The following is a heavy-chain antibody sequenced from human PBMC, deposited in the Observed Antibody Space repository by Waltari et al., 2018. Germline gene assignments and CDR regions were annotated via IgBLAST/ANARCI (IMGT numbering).Heavy chain of an antibody. Sequence: QVQLQESGPGLVKPSETLSLICSVSGDSITNYYWSWVRQPPGKGLEWIGSIAYSGSHRHKPALKGRSTMSVDTSKEQFALRLGAVTGADTAICYCERSYDFWSGYPLHYWSQGTLVTVSS. D-gene: IGHD3-3*01. J-gene: IGHJ4*02. CDR1: GDSITNYY. CDR3: ERSYDFWSGYPLHY. CDR2: IAYSGSH. V-gene: IGHV4-59*01.